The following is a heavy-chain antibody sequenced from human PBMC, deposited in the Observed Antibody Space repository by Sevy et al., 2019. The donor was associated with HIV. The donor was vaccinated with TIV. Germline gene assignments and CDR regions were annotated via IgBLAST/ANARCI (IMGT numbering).Heavy chain of an antibody. Sequence: GGSLRLSCAASGFTFTTYAMTWVRQAPGKGLQWVSAISGSGGSTYYADSVEGRFTIPRDNSQGTLYLQMNSLTPEDTAVYYCAKRYSGTMAPAYFYYGLDVWGQGTTVTVSS. J-gene: IGHJ6*02. CDR2: ISGSGGST. D-gene: IGHD5-12*01. V-gene: IGHV3-23*01. CDR3: AKRYSGTMAPAYFYYGLDV. CDR1: GFTFTTYA.